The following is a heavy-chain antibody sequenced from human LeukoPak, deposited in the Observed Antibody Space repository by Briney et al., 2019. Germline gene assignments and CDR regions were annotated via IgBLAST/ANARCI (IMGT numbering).Heavy chain of an antibody. Sequence: GGSLRLSCAASGFTVSSNYMSWVRQAPGKGLEWVSVIYSGGSTYYADSVKGRFTISRDNSKSTLYLQMNSLRAEGTAVYYCAAPSEHVGLYYYYYMDVWGKGTTVTISS. V-gene: IGHV3-53*01. CDR2: IYSGGST. CDR3: AAPSEHVGLYYYYYMDV. D-gene: IGHD1-26*01. CDR1: GFTVSSNY. J-gene: IGHJ6*03.